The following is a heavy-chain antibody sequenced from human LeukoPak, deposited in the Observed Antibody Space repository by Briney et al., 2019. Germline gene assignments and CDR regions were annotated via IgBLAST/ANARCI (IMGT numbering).Heavy chain of an antibody. J-gene: IGHJ4*02. CDR1: GYTFTGYY. CDR3: ARGGEQYYFDY. CDR2: INPNSGGT. Sequence: GSVKVSCKASGYTFTGYYLHWVRQAPGQGLEWMGWINPNSGGTNYAQNFQGRVTMTRDTSISTAYMELSRLRSDDTAVYYCARGGEQYYFDYWGQGTLVTVSS. D-gene: IGHD3-10*01. V-gene: IGHV1-2*02.